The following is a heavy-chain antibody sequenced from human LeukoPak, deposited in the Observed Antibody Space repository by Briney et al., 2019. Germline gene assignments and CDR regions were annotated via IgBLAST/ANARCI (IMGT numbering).Heavy chain of an antibody. CDR3: ARGVAARAFDY. CDR1: GGSFSGYY. CDR2: INHSGST. J-gene: IGHJ4*02. D-gene: IGHD6-6*01. V-gene: IGHV4-34*01. Sequence: GSLSLTCAVYGGSFSGYYWSWIRQPPGKGLEWIGEINHSGSTNYNPSLKSRVTISVDTSKNQFSLKLSSVTAADTAVYYCARGVAARAFDYWGQGTLVTVSS.